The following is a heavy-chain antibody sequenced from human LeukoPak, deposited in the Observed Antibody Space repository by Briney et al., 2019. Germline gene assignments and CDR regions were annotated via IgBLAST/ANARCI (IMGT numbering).Heavy chain of an antibody. D-gene: IGHD5-18*01. V-gene: IGHV4-4*02. CDR2: IYHSGST. Sequence: SETLSLTCAVSGGSIGSSNWWSWVRQPPGKGLEWIGEIYHSGSTNYNPSLKSRVTISVDKSKNQFSLKLSSVTAADTAVYYCAKWIQLGTDAFDIWGQGTMVTVSS. CDR1: GGSIGSSNW. CDR3: AKWIQLGTDAFDI. J-gene: IGHJ3*02.